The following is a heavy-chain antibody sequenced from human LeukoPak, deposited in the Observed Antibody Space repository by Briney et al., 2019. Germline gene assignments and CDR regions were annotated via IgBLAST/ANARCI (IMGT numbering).Heavy chain of an antibody. CDR1: GGSISSYY. V-gene: IGHV4-59*01. Sequence: NPSETLSLTCTVSGGSISSYYWSWIRQPPGKGLEWIGYIYYSGSTNYNPSLKSRVTISVDTSKNQFSLKLSSVTAADTAVYYCARESWDTVAAPWGQGTLVTVSS. D-gene: IGHD5-18*01. J-gene: IGHJ5*02. CDR2: IYYSGST. CDR3: ARESWDTVAAP.